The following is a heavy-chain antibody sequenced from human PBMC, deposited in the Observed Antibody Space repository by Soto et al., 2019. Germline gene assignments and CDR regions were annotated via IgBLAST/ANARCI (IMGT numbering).Heavy chain of an antibody. D-gene: IGHD5-18*01. Sequence: QVQLVESGGGVVQPGRSLRLSCAASGFTFSSYGMHWVRQAPGKGLEWVAVISYDGSNKYYADSVKGRFTISRVNSKNTLYLQMNSLRAEDTAVYYCAKVGSRLQLWSFLDYWGQGTLVTVSS. J-gene: IGHJ4*02. CDR3: AKVGSRLQLWSFLDY. V-gene: IGHV3-30*18. CDR2: ISYDGSNK. CDR1: GFTFSSYG.